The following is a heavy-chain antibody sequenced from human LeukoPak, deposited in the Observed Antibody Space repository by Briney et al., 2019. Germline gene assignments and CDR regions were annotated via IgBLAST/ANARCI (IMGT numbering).Heavy chain of an antibody. CDR1: GGTFSSYA. CDR2: IIPILGIA. V-gene: IGHV1-69*04. Sequence: SVKVSCKASGGTFSSYAISWVRQAPGQGLEWMGRIIPILGIANYAQKFQGRVTITADKSTSTAYMELSSLRSEDTAVYYCARPPPDITGTTSYRYYYGMDVWGQGTTVTVSS. D-gene: IGHD1-20*01. CDR3: ARPPPDITGTTSYRYYYGMDV. J-gene: IGHJ6*02.